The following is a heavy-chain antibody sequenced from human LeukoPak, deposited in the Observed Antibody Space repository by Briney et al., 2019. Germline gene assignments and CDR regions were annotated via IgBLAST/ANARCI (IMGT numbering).Heavy chain of an antibody. V-gene: IGHV1-2*04. D-gene: IGHD6-19*01. CDR1: GYTFTGYY. CDR3: ARGAAVAGDAFDI. J-gene: IGHJ3*02. Sequence: ASVEVSCKASGYTFTGYYMHWVRQAPGQGLEWMGWINPNSGGTNYAQKFQGWVTMTRDTSISTAYMELSRLRSDDTAVYYCARGAAVAGDAFDIWGQGTMVTVSS. CDR2: INPNSGGT.